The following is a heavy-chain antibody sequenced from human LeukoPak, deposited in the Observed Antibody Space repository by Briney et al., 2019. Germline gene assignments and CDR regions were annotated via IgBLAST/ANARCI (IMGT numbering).Heavy chain of an antibody. J-gene: IGHJ1*01. Sequence: PSETLSLTCTVSGYSISSGYYWGWIRQPPGKGLEWVSSISSSSSYIYYADSVKGRFTISRDNAKNSLYLQMNSLRAEDTAVYYCATNYDSSGYLSHFQHWGQGTLVTVSS. CDR3: ATNYDSSGYLSHFQH. D-gene: IGHD3-22*01. V-gene: IGHV3-21*01. CDR1: GYSISSGYY. CDR2: ISSSSSYI.